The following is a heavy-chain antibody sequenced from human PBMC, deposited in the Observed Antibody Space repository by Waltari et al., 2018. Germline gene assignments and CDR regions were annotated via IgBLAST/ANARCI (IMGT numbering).Heavy chain of an antibody. Sequence: QVQLVQSGAEVKKPGSSVKVSCKASGGTFSSYAISWVRQAPGQGLEWIGGIIPICGTANYAQKFQGRVTITADESTSTAYMELSSLRSEDTAVYYCARSEVVVAATPYYYYGMDVWGQGTTVTVSS. V-gene: IGHV1-69*13. CDR2: IIPICGTA. J-gene: IGHJ6*02. CDR3: ARSEVVVAATPYYYYGMDV. CDR1: GGTFSSYA. D-gene: IGHD2-15*01.